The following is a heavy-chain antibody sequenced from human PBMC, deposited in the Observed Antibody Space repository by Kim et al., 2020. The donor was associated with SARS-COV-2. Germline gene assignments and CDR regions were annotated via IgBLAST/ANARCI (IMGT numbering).Heavy chain of an antibody. Sequence: GGSLRLSCAASGFTFSSYGMHWVRQAPGKGLEWVAVIWYDGSNKYYADSVKGRFTISRDNSKNTLYLQMNSLRAEDTAVYYCARDFVPEALDTAPLGYYYYYGMDVWGQGTTVTVSS. CDR3: ARDFVPEALDTAPLGYYYYYGMDV. CDR2: IWYDGSNK. J-gene: IGHJ6*02. V-gene: IGHV3-33*01. D-gene: IGHD5-18*01. CDR1: GFTFSSYG.